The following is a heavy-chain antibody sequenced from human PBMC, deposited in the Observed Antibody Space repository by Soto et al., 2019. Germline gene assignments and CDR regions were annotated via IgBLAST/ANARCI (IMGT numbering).Heavy chain of an antibody. J-gene: IGHJ6*02. Sequence: SGGSLRLSCAASGFTFSTYRMNWVRQAPGKGLEWVSYIGSSTSSIDYADSVKGRFTISRDNAKNSLYLQMNSLRAEDTAVYYCASSTMTTAYYGLDVRGQATTVTVSS. D-gene: IGHD4-17*01. CDR3: ASSTMTTAYYGLDV. V-gene: IGHV3-21*01. CDR1: GFTFSTYR. CDR2: IGSSTSSI.